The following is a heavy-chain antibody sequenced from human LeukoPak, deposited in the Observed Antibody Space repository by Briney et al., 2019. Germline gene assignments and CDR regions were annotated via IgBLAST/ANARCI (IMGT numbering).Heavy chain of an antibody. Sequence: ASVKVSCKASGYTFTGYDINWVRQATGQGLEWMGWMNPHSGKTGYAQNFQGRVTMTRDTSISTAYMELSSLRSEDTAVYYCARLSSHYGDYKVDPWGQGTLVTVSS. V-gene: IGHV1-8*02. CDR1: GYTFTGYD. J-gene: IGHJ5*02. D-gene: IGHD4-17*01. CDR3: ARLSSHYGDYKVDP. CDR2: MNPHSGKT.